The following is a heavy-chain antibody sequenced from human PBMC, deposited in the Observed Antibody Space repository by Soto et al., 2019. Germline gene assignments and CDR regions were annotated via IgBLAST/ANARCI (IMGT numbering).Heavy chain of an antibody. V-gene: IGHV4-34*01. CDR2: INHSGNT. J-gene: IGHJ6*02. CDR1: GGSISDYY. D-gene: IGHD2-2*01. Sequence: SETLSLTCTVSGGSISDYYWTWISQPQGTGLEWIGEINHSGNTNYDPSLKSRATISVDTSKNQFSLTLTSVTAADTAVYYCARHPGYCTGTSCYGYYTMDVWGQGTTVTVSS. CDR3: ARHPGYCTGTSCYGYYTMDV.